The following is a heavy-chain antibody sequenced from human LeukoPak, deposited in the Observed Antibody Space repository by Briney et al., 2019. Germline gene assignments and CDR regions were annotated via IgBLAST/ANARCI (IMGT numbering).Heavy chain of an antibody. Sequence: PGGSLRLSCAASGFTFSDYYMSWIRQAPGKGLEWVGYIYYSGSTNYNPSLKSRVTISVDTSKNQFSLKLSSVTAADTAVYYCARESDNYYFDYWGQGTLVTVSS. D-gene: IGHD1-20*01. J-gene: IGHJ4*02. CDR3: ARESDNYYFDY. CDR2: IYYSGST. V-gene: IGHV4-59*01. CDR1: GFTFSDYY.